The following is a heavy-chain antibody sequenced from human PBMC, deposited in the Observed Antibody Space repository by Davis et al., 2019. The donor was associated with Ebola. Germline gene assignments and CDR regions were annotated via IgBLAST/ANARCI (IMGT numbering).Heavy chain of an antibody. CDR2: IKQDGSEK. D-gene: IGHD5-12*01. Sequence: PGGSLRLSCAASGFTFSDYYMSWIRQAPGKGLEWVANIKQDGSEKYYVDSVKGRFTISRDNAKNSLYLQMNSLRAEDTAVYYCARTRWLRGIYFDYWGQGTLVTVSS. J-gene: IGHJ4*02. CDR3: ARTRWLRGIYFDY. V-gene: IGHV3-7*01. CDR1: GFTFSDYY.